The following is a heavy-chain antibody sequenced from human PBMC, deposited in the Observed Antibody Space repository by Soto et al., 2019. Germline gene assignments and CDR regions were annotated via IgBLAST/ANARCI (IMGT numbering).Heavy chain of an antibody. CDR2: IYYSGIT. D-gene: IGHD6-13*01. J-gene: IGHJ6*02. Sequence: SETLSLTCTVSGGSVSSGSYYWSWIRQPPGKGLEWIGYIYYSGITNYNPSLKSRVTISVDTSKNQFSLKLSSVTAADTAVYYYASKIAAAGYYYYYYGMDVWGQGTTVTVSS. CDR1: GGSVSSGSYY. CDR3: ASKIAAAGYYYYYYGMDV. V-gene: IGHV4-61*01.